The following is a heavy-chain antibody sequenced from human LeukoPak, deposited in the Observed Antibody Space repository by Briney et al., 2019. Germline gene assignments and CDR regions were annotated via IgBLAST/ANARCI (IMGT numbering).Heavy chain of an antibody. V-gene: IGHV4-59*01. CDR3: ARGDCSGGSCYSLGPAFDI. CDR1: GGSISSYY. J-gene: IGHJ3*02. Sequence: PSETLSLTCTVSGGSISSYYWSWIRQPPGKGLEWMGYIYYSGSTNYNPSLKSRVTISVDTSKNQFSLKLSSVTAADTAVYYCARGDCSGGSCYSLGPAFDIWGQGTMVTVSS. CDR2: IYYSGST. D-gene: IGHD2-15*01.